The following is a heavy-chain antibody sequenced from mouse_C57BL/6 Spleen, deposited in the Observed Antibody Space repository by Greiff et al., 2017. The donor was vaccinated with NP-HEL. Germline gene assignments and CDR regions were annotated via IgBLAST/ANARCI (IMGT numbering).Heavy chain of an antibody. CDR3: AVSPTGTNFDY. Sequence: QVQLQQSGAELVMPGASVKLSCKASGYTFTSYWMHWVKQRPGQGLEWIGEIDPSDSYTNYNQKFKGKSTLTVDKSSSTAYMQLSSLTSEDSAVYYCAVSPTGTNFDYWGQGTTLTVSS. CDR1: GYTFTSYW. D-gene: IGHD4-1*02. V-gene: IGHV1-69*01. J-gene: IGHJ2*01. CDR2: IDPSDSYT.